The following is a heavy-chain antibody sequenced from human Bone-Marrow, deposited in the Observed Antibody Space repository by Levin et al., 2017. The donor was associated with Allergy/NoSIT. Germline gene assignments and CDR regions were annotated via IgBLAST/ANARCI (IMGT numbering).Heavy chain of an antibody. V-gene: IGHV4-59*01. CDR1: GGSIHSSY. J-gene: IGHJ6*03. CDR3: ARCGVRSHSLYYFYYMDV. CDR2: MYYSGST. Sequence: SQTLSLPCTVSGGSIHSSYWSWIRQPPGKGLEWIGYMYYSGSTNYNPSLKSRVTISVDTSKNQFSLKLSSVTAADTAVYYCARCGVRSHSLYYFYYMDVWGRGTTVTVSS. D-gene: IGHD3-10*01.